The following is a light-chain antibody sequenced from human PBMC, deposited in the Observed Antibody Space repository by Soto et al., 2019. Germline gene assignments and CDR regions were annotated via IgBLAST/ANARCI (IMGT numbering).Light chain of an antibody. J-gene: IGKJ5*01. CDR1: QRVSSSY. Sequence: EIVLTQSPGTLSLSPGERATLSCRASQRVSSSYLAWYQQKPGQAPRLLIYGASSRATGIPDRFSGSGSGTDFTLTISRLEPEDVAVYYCQQYGSSLVTVVQGTRLEIK. CDR3: QQYGSSLVT. CDR2: GAS. V-gene: IGKV3-20*01.